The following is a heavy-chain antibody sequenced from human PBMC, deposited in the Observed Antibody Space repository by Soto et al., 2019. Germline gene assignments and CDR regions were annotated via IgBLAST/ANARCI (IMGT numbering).Heavy chain of an antibody. CDR3: ARGRGFWSGYYGYYYYYGMDV. Sequence: ASVKVSCKASGYTFTSYDINWVRQATGQGLEWMGWMNPNSGNTGYAQKFQGRVTMTRNTSISTAYMELSSLRSEDTAVYYCARGRGFWSGYYGYYYYYGMDVWGQGTTVTV. V-gene: IGHV1-8*01. CDR1: GYTFTSYD. D-gene: IGHD3-3*01. CDR2: MNPNSGNT. J-gene: IGHJ6*02.